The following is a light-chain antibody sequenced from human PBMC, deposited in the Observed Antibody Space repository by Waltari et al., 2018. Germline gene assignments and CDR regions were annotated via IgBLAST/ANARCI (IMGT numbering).Light chain of an antibody. CDR1: SSDVGAANY. J-gene: IGLJ3*02. V-gene: IGLV2-14*01. CDR3: ASYTGSWNWV. CDR2: DVS. Sequence: QSALTQPASVSGSPGQSITLSCTGTSSDVGAANYVCWYQLHPGRAPKLMMYDVSHRPSGLSTRFSGSKSGNTASLTISGLQAEDEADYYCASYTGSWNWVFGGGTKLTVL.